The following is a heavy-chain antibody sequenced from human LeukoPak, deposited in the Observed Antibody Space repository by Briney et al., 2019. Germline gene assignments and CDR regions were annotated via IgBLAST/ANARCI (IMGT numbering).Heavy chain of an antibody. CDR3: ARSAYYYDSRGYHNYYHYGMDV. D-gene: IGHD3-22*01. Sequence: GGSLRLSCAAYGFTFSTYGMHWVRQAPGKGLEWVAVISDDGSNKYYADSVKGRFTISRDNSKNTLYLQMNSLRAEDTAVYYCARSAYYYDSRGYHNYYHYGMDVWGQGTTVTVSS. CDR1: GFTFSTYG. V-gene: IGHV3-30*03. J-gene: IGHJ6*02. CDR2: ISDDGSNK.